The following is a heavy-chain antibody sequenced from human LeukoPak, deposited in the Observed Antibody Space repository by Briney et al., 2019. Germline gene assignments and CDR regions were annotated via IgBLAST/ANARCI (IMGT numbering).Heavy chain of an antibody. J-gene: IGHJ5*02. V-gene: IGHV3-30*02. CDR2: IRYHGSNK. Sequence: GGSLRLSCAASGFTFSSYGMHWVRQAPGKGLEWVAFIRYHGSNKYYADSVKGRFTISRDNSKNTLYLQMNSLRAEDTAVYYCAKLLVPAARMYNWFDPWGQGTLVTVSS. D-gene: IGHD2-2*01. CDR1: GFTFSSYG. CDR3: AKLLVPAARMYNWFDP.